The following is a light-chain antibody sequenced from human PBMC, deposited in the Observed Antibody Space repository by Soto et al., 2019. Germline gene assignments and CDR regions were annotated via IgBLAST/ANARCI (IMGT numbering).Light chain of an antibody. CDR3: RTWDRSLSAGI. CDR1: ISSIWNNC. J-gene: IGLJ1*01. Sequence: QSGMTQPPSVSATPAQTSTISCSGSISSIWNNCVSWYQLLPGTAPRLLIYAKNKRPSAVSDPFSSSKSTTSSTLCITGPQTGDEAGYYCRTWDRSLSAGIFGTGTTVTVL. CDR2: AKN. V-gene: IGLV1-51*01.